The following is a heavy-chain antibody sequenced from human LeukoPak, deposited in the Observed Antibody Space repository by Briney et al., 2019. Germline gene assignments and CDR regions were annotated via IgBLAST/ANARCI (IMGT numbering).Heavy chain of an antibody. J-gene: IGHJ6*02. CDR3: ARSPMGWGYGMDV. V-gene: IGHV5-51*01. D-gene: IGHD3-10*01. Sequence: GESLKISCKGSGYTFADSWVAWVRQMPGKGLEWMAIIYPGDSDTRYSPSFEGQVTISADKSISTAYLQWSSLKASDTAKYYCARSPMGWGYGMDVWAQGTTVTVSS. CDR2: IYPGDSDT. CDR1: GYTFADSW.